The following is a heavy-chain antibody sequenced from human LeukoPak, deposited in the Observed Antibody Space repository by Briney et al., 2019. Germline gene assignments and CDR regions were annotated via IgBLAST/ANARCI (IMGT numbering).Heavy chain of an antibody. V-gene: IGHV3-23*01. D-gene: IGHD3-10*01. CDR3: AKGMEYYYGSGSYPDI. CDR1: GSTFSSYA. J-gene: IGHJ3*02. CDR2: ISGSGGST. Sequence: AGSLRLSCAASGSTFSSYAMSWVRQGPGQGLEWVSAISGSGGSTSYADSVKGRFTISRDNSKNTLYLQMNSLRAEDTAVYYCAKGMEYYYGSGSYPDIWGQGTMVTVSS.